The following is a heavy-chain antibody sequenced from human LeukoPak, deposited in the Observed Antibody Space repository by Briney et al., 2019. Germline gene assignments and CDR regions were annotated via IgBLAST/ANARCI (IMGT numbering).Heavy chain of an antibody. CDR3: ARVCGGDCYSDFDY. Sequence: GASVKVSCKASGYTFTSYGISWVRQAPGQGLEWMGWISAYHGNTNYAQKLQGRVTMTTDTATSTAYMELRSLRSHDTAVYYCARVCGGDCYSDFDYWGQGTLVTVSS. J-gene: IGHJ4*02. D-gene: IGHD2-21*02. CDR2: ISAYHGNT. V-gene: IGHV1-18*01. CDR1: GYTFTSYG.